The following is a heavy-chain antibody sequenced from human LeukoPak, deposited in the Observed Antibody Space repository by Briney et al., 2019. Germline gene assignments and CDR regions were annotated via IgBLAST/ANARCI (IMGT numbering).Heavy chain of an antibody. CDR1: GGSISSYY. J-gene: IGHJ6*03. Sequence: SETLSLTCTVSGGSISSYYWSWIRQPAGKGLEWIGRIYTSGSTNYNPSLKSRVTMSVDTSKNQFSLKLSSVTAADTVVYYCARGQVGSSSWYGNYYYYMDVWGKGTTVTVSS. CDR2: IYTSGST. D-gene: IGHD6-13*01. V-gene: IGHV4-4*07. CDR3: ARGQVGSSSWYGNYYYYMDV.